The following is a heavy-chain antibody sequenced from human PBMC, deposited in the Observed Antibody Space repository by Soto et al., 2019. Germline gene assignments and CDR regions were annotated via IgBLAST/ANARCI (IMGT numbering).Heavy chain of an antibody. CDR1: GGSISSGGYY. D-gene: IGHD3-22*01. CDR3: ARDYYDSSGYQLGRNDAFDI. Sequence: LTCIVSGGSISSGGYYWSWIRQHPGKGLEWIGYIYYSGSTYYNPSLKSRVTISVDTSKNQFSLKLSSVTAADTAVYYCARDYYDSSGYQLGRNDAFDIWGQGTMVTVSS. V-gene: IGHV4-31*03. CDR2: IYYSGST. J-gene: IGHJ3*02.